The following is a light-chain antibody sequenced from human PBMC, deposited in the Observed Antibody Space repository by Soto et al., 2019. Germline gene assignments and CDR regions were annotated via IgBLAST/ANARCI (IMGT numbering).Light chain of an antibody. V-gene: IGLV1-44*01. J-gene: IGLJ1*01. Sequence: QSVLTQPPSASGTPGQRVTISCYGSSSNMGSNTVHWFQQFPGTAPRLLISTNDQRPSGVPDRFIGSNSGTSASLAISGLQFEDEADYYCEVWDDRLNGHVFGTGNKVTVL. CDR2: TND. CDR1: SSNMGSNT. CDR3: EVWDDRLNGHV.